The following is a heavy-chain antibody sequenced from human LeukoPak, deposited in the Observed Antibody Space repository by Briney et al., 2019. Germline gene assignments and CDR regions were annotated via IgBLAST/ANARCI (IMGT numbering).Heavy chain of an antibody. J-gene: IGHJ4*02. Sequence: GGSLRLSCAASGFTFSSYAMHWVRQAPGKGLEWVAVISYDGSNKYYADSVKGRFTISRDNSKNTLYLQMNSLRAEDTAVYYCAKDRSGMDRYFDYWGQGTLVTVSS. CDR3: AKDRSGMDRYFDY. V-gene: IGHV3-30-3*01. CDR1: GFTFSSYA. CDR2: ISYDGSNK. D-gene: IGHD3-10*01.